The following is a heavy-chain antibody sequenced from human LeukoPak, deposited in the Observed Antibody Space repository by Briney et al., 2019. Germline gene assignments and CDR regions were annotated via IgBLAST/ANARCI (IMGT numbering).Heavy chain of an antibody. J-gene: IGHJ4*02. CDR2: MNTNRGNT. D-gene: IGHD5-24*01. CDR3: ARGPRPPRRDGYKLDY. CDR1: VYTFTSYD. V-gene: IGHV1-8*01. Sequence: ASVKVSCKPSVYTFTSYDINWVRQATRQGVEWMGWMNTNRGNTGYAQKFQGRVAMTRNTSISTAYMELSSLRSEDTAVYYCARGPRPPRRDGYKLDYWGQGTLVTVSS.